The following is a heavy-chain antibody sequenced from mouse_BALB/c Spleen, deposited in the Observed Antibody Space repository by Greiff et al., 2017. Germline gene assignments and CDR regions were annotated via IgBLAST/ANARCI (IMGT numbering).Heavy chain of an antibody. CDR2: IWGGGST. CDR1: GFSLTDYG. CDR3: AKQGYDYDGDYYAMDY. D-gene: IGHD2-4*01. J-gene: IGHJ4*01. V-gene: IGHV2-6-5*01. Sequence: VQVVESGPGLVAPSQSLSITCTVSGFSLTDYGVSWIRQPPGKGLEWLGVIWGGGSTYYNSALKSRLSISKDNSKSQVFLKMNSLQTDDTAMYYCAKQGYDYDGDYYAMDYWGQGTSVTVSS.